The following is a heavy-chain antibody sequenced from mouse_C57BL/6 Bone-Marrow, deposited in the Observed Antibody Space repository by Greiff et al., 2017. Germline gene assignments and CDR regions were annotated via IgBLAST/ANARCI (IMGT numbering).Heavy chain of an antibody. Sequence: VQLQQPGAELVKPGASVKLSCKASGYTFTSYWLNWVKQRPGQGLEWIGMIHPTSGSTNYNEKFKSKATLTVDKSSSTAYMQLSSLTSDDSAVYFCAREVLSYYFDYWGQGTTLTVSS. J-gene: IGHJ2*01. CDR2: IHPTSGST. CDR1: GYTFTSYW. CDR3: AREVLSYYFDY. V-gene: IGHV1-64*01. D-gene: IGHD2-14*01.